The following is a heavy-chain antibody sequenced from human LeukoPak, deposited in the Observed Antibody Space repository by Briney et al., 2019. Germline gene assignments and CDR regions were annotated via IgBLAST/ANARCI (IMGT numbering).Heavy chain of an antibody. CDR3: ARGVYGDYVDY. D-gene: IGHD4-17*01. J-gene: IGHJ4*02. CDR2: IYHSGST. V-gene: IGHV4-30-2*01. Sequence: SETLSLTCAVSGDSNSSGGYSWSWIRQPPGKGLEWIGYIYHSGSTYYNPSLKSRVTISVDRSKNQFSLKLSSVTAADTAVYYCARGVYGDYVDYWGQGTLVTVSS. CDR1: GDSNSSGGYS.